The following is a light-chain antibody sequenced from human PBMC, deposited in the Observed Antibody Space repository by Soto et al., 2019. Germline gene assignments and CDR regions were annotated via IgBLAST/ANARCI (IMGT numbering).Light chain of an antibody. CDR1: QSVSSSY. J-gene: IGKJ4*01. V-gene: IGKV3-20*01. CDR3: HQNGSSPLT. Sequence: EIVLTQSPGTLSLSPGERATLSCRASQSVSSSYLAWYQQKPGQAPRLLIYGASSRATGIPDRFSGRGSGTDFTLTISRLEPEDFAVYYCHQNGSSPLTFGGGTKVEIK. CDR2: GAS.